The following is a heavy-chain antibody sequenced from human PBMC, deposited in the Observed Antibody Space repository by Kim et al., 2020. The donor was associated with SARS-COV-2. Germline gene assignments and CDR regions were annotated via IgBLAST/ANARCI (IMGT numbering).Heavy chain of an antibody. CDR1: GGTFSSYA. CDR2: IIPIFGTA. V-gene: IGHV1-69*13. CDR3: ASGFLLYDSSGYSVY. Sequence: SVKVSCKASGGTFSSYAISWVRQAPGQGLEWMGGIIPIFGTANYAQKFQGRVTITADESTSTAYMELSSLRSEDTAVYYCASGFLLYDSSGYSVYWGQGTLVTVSS. D-gene: IGHD3-22*01. J-gene: IGHJ4*02.